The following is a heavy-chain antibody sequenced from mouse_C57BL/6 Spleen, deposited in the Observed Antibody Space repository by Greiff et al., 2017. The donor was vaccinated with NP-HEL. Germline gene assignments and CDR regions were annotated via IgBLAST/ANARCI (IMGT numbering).Heavy chain of an antibody. CDR1: GFNIKDYY. CDR2: IDPEDGDT. J-gene: IGHJ4*01. Sequence: VQLQQSGAELVRPGASVKLSCTASGFNIKDYYMHWVKQRPEQGLEWIGRIDPEDGDTEYAPKFQGKATMTADTSSNTAYLQLSSLTSEDTAVYYCTTSYDVGGYYYAMDYWGQGTSVTVSS. V-gene: IGHV14-1*01. D-gene: IGHD2-12*01. CDR3: TTSYDVGGYYYAMDY.